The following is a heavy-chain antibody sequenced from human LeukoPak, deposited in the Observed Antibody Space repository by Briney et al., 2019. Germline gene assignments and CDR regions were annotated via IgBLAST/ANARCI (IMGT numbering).Heavy chain of an antibody. Sequence: SSETLSLTCTVSGGSISSYYWSWIRQPAGKGLEWIGRIYTSGSTNYNPSLKSRVTMSVDTSKNQFSLKLSSVTAADTAVYYCARDRYYYDSSGYYSSDIWGQGTMVTVSS. J-gene: IGHJ3*02. CDR3: ARDRYYYDSSGYYSSDI. D-gene: IGHD3-22*01. V-gene: IGHV4-4*07. CDR2: IYTSGST. CDR1: GGSISSYY.